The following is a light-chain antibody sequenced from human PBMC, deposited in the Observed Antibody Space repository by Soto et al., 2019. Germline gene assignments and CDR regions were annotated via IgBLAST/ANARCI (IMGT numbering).Light chain of an antibody. V-gene: IGKV3-11*01. CDR1: QSVGTY. CDR3: HQHNRWPPIFT. Sequence: EIVLTQSPATLSLSPGERATLSCRASQSVGTYLAWYQQKPGQAPRLLIYEISNRAAGIPARFSGSGSATDFTLTISSLEPEDFAVSYCHQHNRWPPIFTFGPGTKVDLK. J-gene: IGKJ3*01. CDR2: EIS.